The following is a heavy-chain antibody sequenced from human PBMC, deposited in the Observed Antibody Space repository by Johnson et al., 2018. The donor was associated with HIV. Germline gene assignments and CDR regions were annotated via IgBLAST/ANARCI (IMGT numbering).Heavy chain of an antibody. J-gene: IGHJ3*02. Sequence: QVQLVESGGGVVQPGRSLRLSCAASGFTFSSYGMHWVRQAPGKGLEWVAVISYDGSNKYYADSVKGRFTISRDNSKNTLYLQMNSLRAEDTAVYYCTTRPGRNYYDSSGYSQAFDIW. CDR1: GFTFSSYG. CDR3: TTRPGRNYYDSSGYSQAFDI. V-gene: IGHV3-30*03. D-gene: IGHD3-22*01. CDR2: ISYDGSNK.